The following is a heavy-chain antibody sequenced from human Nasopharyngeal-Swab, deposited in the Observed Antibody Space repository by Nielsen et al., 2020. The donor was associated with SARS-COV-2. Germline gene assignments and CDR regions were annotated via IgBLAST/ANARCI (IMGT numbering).Heavy chain of an antibody. CDR3: AKDGPSGFGIVGATKGEYYFDY. J-gene: IGHJ4*02. CDR1: GFTFDDYA. D-gene: IGHD1-26*01. CDR2: ISGSGGST. V-gene: IGHV3-23*01. Sequence: GESLKISCAASGFTFDDYAMHWVRQAPGKGLEWVSAISGSGGSTYYADSVKGRFTISRDNSKNTLYLQMNSLRAEDTAVYYCAKDGPSGFGIVGATKGEYYFDYWGQGTLVTVSS.